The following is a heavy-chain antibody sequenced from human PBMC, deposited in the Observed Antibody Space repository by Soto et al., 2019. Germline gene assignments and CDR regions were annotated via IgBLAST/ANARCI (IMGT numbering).Heavy chain of an antibody. V-gene: IGHV3-23*01. D-gene: IGHD2-15*01. J-gene: IGHJ4*02. CDR2: FSSGGGGT. Sequence: PGGSLRLSCTASGFTFSNYAMSWVRQAPRKGLEWVSTFSSGGGGTYHADSVKGRFTISRDNSKNTLSLQMNSLRAEDTAVYYCTKANRYCSGANCFTFDYWGLGTLVTVSS. CDR1: GFTFSNYA. CDR3: TKANRYCSGANCFTFDY.